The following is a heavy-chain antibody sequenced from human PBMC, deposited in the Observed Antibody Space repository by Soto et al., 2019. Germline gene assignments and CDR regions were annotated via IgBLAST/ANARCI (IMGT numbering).Heavy chain of an antibody. CDR1: GFTFSSYW. J-gene: IGHJ3*02. CDR2: IKQDGSEK. D-gene: IGHD3-10*01. Sequence: GGSLRLSCAASGFTFSSYWMSWVRQAPGKGLEWVANIKQDGSEKYYVDSVKGRFTISRDNAKNSLYLQMNSLRAEDTAVYYCARDPKVLLWFGELYGDAFDIWGQGTMVTVSS. CDR3: ARDPKVLLWFGELYGDAFDI. V-gene: IGHV3-7*01.